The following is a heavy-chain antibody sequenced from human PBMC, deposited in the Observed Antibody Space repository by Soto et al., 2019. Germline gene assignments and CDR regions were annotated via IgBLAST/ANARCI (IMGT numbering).Heavy chain of an antibody. CDR1: GGTFNRET. V-gene: IGHV1-69*02. CDR3: ARGGKLGGDLDV. J-gene: IGHJ6*04. Sequence: QAQLVQSGAEVKKPGSSVKVSCKASGGTFNRETFSWVRQEPGQGLQWMGRIIPVLDLADYALKFEGRVTITADTSTTTVYLDLSALGPDGTAVYYCARGGKLGGDLDVGVKGTPVIVSS. D-gene: IGHD3-10*01. CDR2: IIPVLDLA.